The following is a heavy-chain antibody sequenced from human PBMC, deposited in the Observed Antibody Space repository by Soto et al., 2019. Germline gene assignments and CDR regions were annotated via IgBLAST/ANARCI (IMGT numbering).Heavy chain of an antibody. J-gene: IGHJ3*02. Sequence: PGGSLRLSCAASGFTFSSYEMNWVRQAPGKGLEWVSTISGSLGSAYYADSVKGRFTISRDNSNNNLYLQMNSLRAEDTAVYYCVKDSGLPDFGVVIHAFDIWGPGTLVTVSS. CDR1: GFTFSSYE. CDR3: VKDSGLPDFGVVIHAFDI. V-gene: IGHV3-23*01. D-gene: IGHD3-3*01. CDR2: ISGSLGSA.